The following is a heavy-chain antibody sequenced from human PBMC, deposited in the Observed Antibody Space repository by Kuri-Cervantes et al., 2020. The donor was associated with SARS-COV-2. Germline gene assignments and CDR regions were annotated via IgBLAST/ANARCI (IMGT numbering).Heavy chain of an antibody. CDR1: GGSFSGYY. Sequence: SETLSLTCAVYGGSFSGYYWSWIRQPPGKGLEWIGEINHSRSTNYNPSLKSRVTISVDTSKNQFSLKLSYVTAADTAVYYCASIVVVPAASGYYYYYGMDVWGQGTTVTVSS. D-gene: IGHD2-2*01. V-gene: IGHV4-34*01. J-gene: IGHJ6*02. CDR3: ASIVVVPAASGYYYYYGMDV. CDR2: INHSRST.